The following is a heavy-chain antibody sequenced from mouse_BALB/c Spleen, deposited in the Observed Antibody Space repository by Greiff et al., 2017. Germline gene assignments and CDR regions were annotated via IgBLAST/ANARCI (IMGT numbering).Heavy chain of an antibody. CDR1: GYAFTNYW. CDR2: IYPGSGNT. V-gene: IGHV1-63*01. J-gene: IGHJ3*01. Sequence: QVQLKESGAELVRPGTSVKISCKASGYAFTNYWLGWVKQRPGHGLEWIGDIYPGSGNTYYNEKFKGKATLTADKSSSTAYMQLSSLTSEDSAVYFCARGASMITTGAWFAYWGQGTLVTVSA. D-gene: IGHD2-4*01. CDR3: ARGASMITTGAWFAY.